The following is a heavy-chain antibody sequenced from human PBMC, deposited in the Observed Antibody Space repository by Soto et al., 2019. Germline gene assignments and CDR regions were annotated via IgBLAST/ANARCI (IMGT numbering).Heavy chain of an antibody. V-gene: IGHV4-34*01. J-gene: IGHJ6*02. CDR1: GGSFSGYY. CDR2: INHSETT. CDR3: ARTSYYDSTGYYNLDV. Sequence: SETLSLTCAVHGGSFSGYYWDWIRQPPGKGLEWIGEINHSETTNYNPSLNSRVSISVDKSKNQFSLKLNSVNAADTADYYCARTSYYDSTGYYNLDVWGPGTTVTVSS. D-gene: IGHD3-22*01.